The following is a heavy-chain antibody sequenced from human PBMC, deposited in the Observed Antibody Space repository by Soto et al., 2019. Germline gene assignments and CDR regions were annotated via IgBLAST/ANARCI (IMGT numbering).Heavy chain of an antibody. CDR3: ARYSGKYQGPIDY. D-gene: IGHD1-26*01. CDR1: GFTFSHYG. CDR2: ISYDGSNK. J-gene: IGHJ4*02. Sequence: QVQLVESGGGVVQPGRSLRLSCAASGFTFSHYGIHWVRQAPGKGLEWLAVISYDGSNKHYADSVKGRFTVSRDNSTNTPYLQMNCLRAEDTAVYFCARYSGKYQGPIDYWGQGTLVTVSS. V-gene: IGHV3-30*03.